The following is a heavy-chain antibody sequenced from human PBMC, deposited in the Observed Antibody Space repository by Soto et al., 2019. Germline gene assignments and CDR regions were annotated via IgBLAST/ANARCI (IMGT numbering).Heavy chain of an antibody. J-gene: IGHJ6*02. Sequence: PSETLSLTCTVSGGSISSSSYYWGWIRQPPGKGLEWIGSIYYSGSTYYKTSLKRRVNISVDTSKNQFSLKLSSVTAADTAVYYFASEAITIFGVENYYYYGMDVWGQGTTVTVSS. D-gene: IGHD3-3*01. CDR2: IYYSGST. CDR3: ASEAITIFGVENYYYYGMDV. CDR1: GGSISSSSYY. V-gene: IGHV4-39*01.